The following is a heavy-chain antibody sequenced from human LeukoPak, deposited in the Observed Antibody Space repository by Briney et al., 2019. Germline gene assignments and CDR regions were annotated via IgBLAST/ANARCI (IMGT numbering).Heavy chain of an antibody. CDR1: GFILSNYG. J-gene: IGHJ4*02. CDR3: AKDRDFY. Sequence: GGSLRLSCAASGFILSNYGMHWARQAPGKGLEWVSVIYSGGSTYYADSVKGRFTISRDNSKNTLYLQMNSLRAEDTAVYYCAKDRDFYWGQGTLVTVSS. CDR2: IYSGGST. D-gene: IGHD3-10*01. V-gene: IGHV3-NL1*01.